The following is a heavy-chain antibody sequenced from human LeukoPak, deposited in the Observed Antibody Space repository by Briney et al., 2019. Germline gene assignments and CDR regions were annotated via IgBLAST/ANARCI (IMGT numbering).Heavy chain of an antibody. CDR1: GASISSYY. J-gene: IGHJ5*02. CDR3: GRESFGGHCSRTGCYQYTWVDP. D-gene: IGHD2-2*01. V-gene: IGHV4-59*01. Sequence: SETLSLTCTVSGASISSYYWSWIRQPPGKGLEWIGYIFYSGSTLYNPSLQSRVTISVDTSKNQFSLRLNSVTAADTAVYYCGRESFGGHCSRTGCYQYTWVDPWGQGSLVTVSS. CDR2: IFYSGST.